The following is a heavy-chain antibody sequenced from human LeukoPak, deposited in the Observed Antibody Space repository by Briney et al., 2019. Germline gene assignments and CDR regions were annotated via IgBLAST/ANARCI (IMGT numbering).Heavy chain of an antibody. V-gene: IGHV3-7*01. CDR3: ARDGSGWSKY. CDR2: IRPDGGEK. D-gene: IGHD6-19*01. CDR1: GLTFGSGW. Sequence: GGSLRLSCAASGLTFGSGWMSWLRQAPGKGLEWVANIRPDGGEKYYVDSVKGRFSISRDNAKNSLFLQMNSLRAEDTAVYFCARDGSGWSKYWGQGTLVTVSS. J-gene: IGHJ4*02.